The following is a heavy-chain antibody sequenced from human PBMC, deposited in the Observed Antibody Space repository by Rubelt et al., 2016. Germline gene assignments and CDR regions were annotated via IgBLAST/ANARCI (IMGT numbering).Heavy chain of an antibody. Sequence: QVYLQESGPGVVKPAETLSLRCTVSGGSMSDHSWSWMRQASGKGLQWIGNQEFGRTNYNPYFDSRVTISVDRSKNEFSLGVRSVTAADTAVYYCARRIQGPPNLFDVWGRGTKVTVSS. D-gene: IGHD2-21*01. CDR3: ARRIQGPPNLFDV. CDR1: GGSMSDHS. J-gene: IGHJ3*01. CDR2: QEFGRT. V-gene: IGHV4-59*11.